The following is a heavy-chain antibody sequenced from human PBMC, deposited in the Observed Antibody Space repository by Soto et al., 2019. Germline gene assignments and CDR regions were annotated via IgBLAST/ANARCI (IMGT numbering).Heavy chain of an antibody. CDR3: ARHDYDYVWGSYRYRYWFDP. CDR2: IYYSGST. D-gene: IGHD3-16*02. CDR1: GGSISSSSYY. J-gene: IGHJ5*02. Sequence: PSETLSLTCTVSGGSISSSSYYWGWIRQPPGKGLEWIGSIYYSGSTYYNPSLKSRVTISVDTSKNQFSLKLSSVTAADTAVYYCARHDYDYVWGSYRYRYWFDPWGQGTLVTVSS. V-gene: IGHV4-39*01.